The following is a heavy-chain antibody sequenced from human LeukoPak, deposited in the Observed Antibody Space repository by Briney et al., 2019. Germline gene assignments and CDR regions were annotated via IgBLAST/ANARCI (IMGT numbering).Heavy chain of an antibody. D-gene: IGHD1-26*01. J-gene: IGHJ3*01. CDR1: GFTFSNAW. Sequence: GGSLRLSCVASGFTFSNAWMIWVRQAPGKGLEWVGRIRSKTDGGTTDYAAPVKGRFNISRDDSKNTLYLQMNSLKTEDTAVYYCSGDLLRELPSGAFELWGQATKVTV. CDR3: SGDLLRELPSGAFEL. V-gene: IGHV3-15*01. CDR2: IRSKTDGGTT.